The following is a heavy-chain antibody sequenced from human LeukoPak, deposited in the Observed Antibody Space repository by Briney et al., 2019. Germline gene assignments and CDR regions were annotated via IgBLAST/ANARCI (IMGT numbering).Heavy chain of an antibody. Sequence: SETLSLTCAVYGGSFSGYYWSWIRQPPGKGLEWIGYIYYSGSTNYNPSLKSRVTISVDTSKNQFSLKLSSVTAADTAVYYCASEGGVVVPAAFYYYGMDVWGKGTTVTVSS. CDR1: GGSFSGYY. D-gene: IGHD2-2*01. CDR2: IYYSGST. V-gene: IGHV4-59*01. CDR3: ASEGGVVVPAAFYYYGMDV. J-gene: IGHJ6*04.